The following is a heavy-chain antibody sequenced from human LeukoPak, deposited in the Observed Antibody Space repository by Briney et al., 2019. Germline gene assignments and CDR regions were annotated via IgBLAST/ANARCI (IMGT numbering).Heavy chain of an antibody. Sequence: SQTLSLTCTVSGGSISSGDYYWSWIRQPPGKGLEWIGYIYYSGSTYYNPSLKSRVTISVDTSKNQFSLKLSSVTAADTAVYYCARNSGYMNWFDPWGQGTLVTVSS. V-gene: IGHV4-30-4*08. CDR1: GGSISSGDYY. CDR2: IYYSGST. CDR3: ARNSGYMNWFDP. J-gene: IGHJ5*02. D-gene: IGHD5-18*01.